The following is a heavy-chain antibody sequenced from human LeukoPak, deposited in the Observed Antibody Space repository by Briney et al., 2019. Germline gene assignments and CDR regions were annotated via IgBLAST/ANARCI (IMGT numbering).Heavy chain of an antibody. J-gene: IGHJ4*02. Sequence: SETLSLTCAVSGYTIGSGYYWSWIRQPAGKALEWIATIHHTGVTYYNPSLKSRATISVDTSKNQFSLRLNSMTAAGTAVYYCARYTGSIWGFSFDYRGLGTLVTVSS. CDR3: ARYTGSIWGFSFDY. D-gene: IGHD3-16*01. CDR2: IHHTGVT. V-gene: IGHV4-38-2*01. CDR1: GYTIGSGYY.